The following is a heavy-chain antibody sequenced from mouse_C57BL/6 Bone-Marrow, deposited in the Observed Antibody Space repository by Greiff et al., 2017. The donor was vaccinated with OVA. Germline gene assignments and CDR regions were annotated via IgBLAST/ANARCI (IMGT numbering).Heavy chain of an antibody. CDR2: IYPGDGDT. CDR3: ARGIYGNYYAMDY. V-gene: IGHV1-82*01. D-gene: IGHD2-1*01. Sequence: VKLMESGPELVKPGASVKISCKASGYAFSSSWMNWVKQRPGKGLEWIGRIYPGDGDTNYNGKFKGKATLTADKSSSTAYMQLSSLTSEDSAVYYCARGIYGNYYAMDYWGQGTSVTVSS. J-gene: IGHJ4*01. CDR1: GYAFSSSW.